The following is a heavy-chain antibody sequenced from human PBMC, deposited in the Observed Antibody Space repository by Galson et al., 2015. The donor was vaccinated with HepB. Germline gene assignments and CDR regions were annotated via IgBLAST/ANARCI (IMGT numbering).Heavy chain of an antibody. CDR2: IDPSDSYT. Sequence: QSGAEVKKPGESLRISCKGSGYSFTSYWVSWVRQMPGKGLEWMGRIDPSDSYTNYSPSFQGHVTISADKSISTAYLQWSSLKASDTAMYYCARRIVVVVAATPADAFDIWGQGTMVTVSS. D-gene: IGHD2-15*01. CDR1: GYSFTSYW. V-gene: IGHV5-10-1*01. CDR3: ARRIVVVVAATPADAFDI. J-gene: IGHJ3*02.